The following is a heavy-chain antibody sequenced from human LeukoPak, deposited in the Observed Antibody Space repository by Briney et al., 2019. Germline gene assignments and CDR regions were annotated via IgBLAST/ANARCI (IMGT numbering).Heavy chain of an antibody. J-gene: IGHJ5*02. CDR2: INPANSHT. CDR3: ARRGDYGDYVGWFDP. Sequence: GESLKVSCKGSGYSFTSYWIGWVRQMPGKGLEWMGIINPANSHTIYSPSFQGQVSISADKSISTAYLQWSSLKASDTAMYYCARRGDYGDYVGWFDPWGQGTLVTVSS. V-gene: IGHV5-51*01. CDR1: GYSFTSYW. D-gene: IGHD4-17*01.